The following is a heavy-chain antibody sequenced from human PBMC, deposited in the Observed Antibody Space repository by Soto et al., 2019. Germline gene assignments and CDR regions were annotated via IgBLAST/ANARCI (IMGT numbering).Heavy chain of an antibody. J-gene: IGHJ4*02. Sequence: GGSLRLSCAASGFTFSSYAMSWVRQAPGKGQEWVSAISGSGGSTYYADYVKGRFTISRDNSKNTLYLQMNSLRAEDTAVYYCAKLDVVVPAATKIDYWGQGTLVTSPQ. CDR3: AKLDVVVPAATKIDY. CDR1: GFTFSSYA. CDR2: ISGSGGST. D-gene: IGHD2-2*01. V-gene: IGHV3-23*01.